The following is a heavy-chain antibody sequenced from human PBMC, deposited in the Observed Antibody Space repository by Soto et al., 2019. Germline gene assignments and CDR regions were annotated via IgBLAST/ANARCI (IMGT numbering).Heavy chain of an antibody. CDR3: ARDQYDFRSASYYYAMEV. D-gene: IGHD3-3*01. CDR1: GGSVSSESHY. Sequence: QVQLQESGPGLVKPSETLSLTCTVSGGSVSSESHYWSWIRQTPGKGLEWIGYIYYTGSTNYNPSLKGRVTMSVDTSTDQVYLRLRSVTRADTAVYYCARDQYDFRSASYYYAMEVWGQGTKVTVSS. J-gene: IGHJ6*02. V-gene: IGHV4-61*01. CDR2: IYYTGST.